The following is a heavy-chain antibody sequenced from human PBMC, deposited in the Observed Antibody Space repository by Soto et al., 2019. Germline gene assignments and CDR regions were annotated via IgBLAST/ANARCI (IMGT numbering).Heavy chain of an antibody. D-gene: IGHD4-17*01. J-gene: IGHJ3*02. CDR2: INPNDDDT. CDR3: ARVMTVTQTAFDI. CDR1: GYSFTDYY. V-gene: IGHV1-2*02. Sequence: ASVKVSCKASGYSFTDYYMHWVRQAPGQGLEWMGWINPNDDDTSYAQKFQGRVTMTRDTSISAGYMEVTRLRYDDTAVYYCARVMTVTQTAFDIWGQGTMVTVSS.